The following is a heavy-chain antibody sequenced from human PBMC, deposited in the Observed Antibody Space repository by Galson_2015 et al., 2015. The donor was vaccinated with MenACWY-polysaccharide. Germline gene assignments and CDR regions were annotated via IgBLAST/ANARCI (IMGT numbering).Heavy chain of an antibody. V-gene: IGHV3-74*01. D-gene: IGHD2-15*01. J-gene: IGHJ5*02. Sequence: SLRLSCAASGFTFSSYWMHWVRQAPGKGLVWVPRTNGDGGATDYADSVKGRFTISRDNAKNTLYLQMNSLRAEDTAVYYCARAGPKYCRGGTCFFNWFDPWGQGTLVTVSS. CDR1: GFTFSSYW. CDR3: ARAGPKYCRGGTCFFNWFDP. CDR2: TNGDGGAT.